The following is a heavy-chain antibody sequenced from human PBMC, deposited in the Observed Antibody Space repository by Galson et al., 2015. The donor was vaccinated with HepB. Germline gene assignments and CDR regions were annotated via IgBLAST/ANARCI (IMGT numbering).Heavy chain of an antibody. CDR2: ISPYNSNT. V-gene: IGHV1-18*01. CDR3: ARGGYVVMVGATQNNWFDP. Sequence: SVKVSCKASGYTFSTYSITWVRQAPGQGLERMGGISPYNSNTNYAQKFQGRITMTTDTSTSTAYMEVRSLRSDDTALYYCARGGYVVMVGATQNNWFDPWGQGTLVTVSS. CDR1: GYTFSTYS. D-gene: IGHD2-15*01. J-gene: IGHJ5*02.